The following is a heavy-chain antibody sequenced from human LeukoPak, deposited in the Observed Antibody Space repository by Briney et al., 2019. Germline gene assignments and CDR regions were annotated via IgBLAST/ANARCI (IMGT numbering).Heavy chain of an antibody. CDR1: GGSISSSNYF. Sequence: PSETLSLTCSVSGGSISSSNYFWGWLRQPPGRGLEWIGSISYSESAHYNPSLKSRVTISVDTSKSQFSLKLSSVTAADTAVYYCARDPRGPITFDYWGQGTLVSVSS. D-gene: IGHD1-14*01. CDR3: ARDPRGPITFDY. CDR2: ISYSESA. J-gene: IGHJ4*02. V-gene: IGHV4-39*07.